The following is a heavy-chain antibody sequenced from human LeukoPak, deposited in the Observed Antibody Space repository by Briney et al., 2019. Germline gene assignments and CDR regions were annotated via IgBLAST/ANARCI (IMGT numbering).Heavy chain of an antibody. CDR1: GFTFSSCG. D-gene: IGHD2-15*01. J-gene: IGHJ4*02. V-gene: IGHV3-30*03. Sequence: GTSLRLYCAASGFTFSSCGMHWVRQAPGKGLEWVAVISYDGSEKFYADSVKGRFTISRDDSKNTLYLQMNSLRPEDTAVYYCARWVVTAADIDYWGQGTLVTVSS. CDR3: ARWVVTAADIDY. CDR2: ISYDGSEK.